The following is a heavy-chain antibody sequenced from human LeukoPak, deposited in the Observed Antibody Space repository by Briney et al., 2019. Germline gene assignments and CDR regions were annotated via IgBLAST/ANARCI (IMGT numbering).Heavy chain of an antibody. CDR1: GGSFSGYH. V-gene: IGHV4-34*01. CDR3: ARDWHCSSTSCPQGYYGMDV. J-gene: IGHJ6*02. CDR2: INPSGST. D-gene: IGHD2-2*01. Sequence: SETLSLTCAVYGGSFSGYHWTWIRQSPGKGLEWIGDINPSGSTYYNPSLKSRLTISVDTSKNQFSLKLRSVTAADTAVYYCARDWHCSSTSCPQGYYGMDVWGQGTTVTVSS.